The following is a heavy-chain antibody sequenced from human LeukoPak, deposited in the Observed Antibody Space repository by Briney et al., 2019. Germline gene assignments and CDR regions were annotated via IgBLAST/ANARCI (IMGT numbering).Heavy chain of an antibody. V-gene: IGHV1-69*04. CDR1: GGTFSSYA. CDR3: ARGPRAAADDY. J-gene: IGHJ4*02. CDR2: INPNSGGT. D-gene: IGHD6-13*01. Sequence: GSSVKVSCKASGGTFSSYAISWVRQAPGQGLEWMGWINPNSGGTNYAQKFQGRVTITRDTSASTAYMELTSLTSADTAVYFCARGPRAAADDYWGQGTLVTVSS.